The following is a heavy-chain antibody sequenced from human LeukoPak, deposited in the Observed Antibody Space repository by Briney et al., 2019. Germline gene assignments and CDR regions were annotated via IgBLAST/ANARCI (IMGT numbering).Heavy chain of an antibody. CDR2: INQDGSQK. CDR1: GFTFSSYW. Sequence: PGGSLRLSCAVSGFTFSSYWMSWFRQAPGKGLEWVANINQDGSQKFSVDSVKGRFTISRDNAKNSLSLQMNSLRVEDTAVYYYARDWFDGDYDRFDYWGQGTLVTVSS. V-gene: IGHV3-7*03. D-gene: IGHD4-17*01. CDR3: ARDWFDGDYDRFDY. J-gene: IGHJ4*02.